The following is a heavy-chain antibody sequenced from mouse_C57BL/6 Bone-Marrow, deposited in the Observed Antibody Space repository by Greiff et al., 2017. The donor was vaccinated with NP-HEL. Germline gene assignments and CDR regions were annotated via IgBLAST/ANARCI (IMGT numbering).Heavy chain of an antibody. D-gene: IGHD2-3*01. V-gene: IGHV1-59*01. CDR2: IDPSDSYT. CDR1: GYTFTSYW. CDR3: ARRLLGGMDY. J-gene: IGHJ4*01. Sequence: QVQLQQPGAELVRPGTSVKLSCKASGYTFTSYWMHWVKQRPGQGLEWIGVIDPSDSYTNYNQKFKGKATLTVDTSSSTAYMQLSSLTSEDSAVYYCARRLLGGMDYWGQGTSVTVSS.